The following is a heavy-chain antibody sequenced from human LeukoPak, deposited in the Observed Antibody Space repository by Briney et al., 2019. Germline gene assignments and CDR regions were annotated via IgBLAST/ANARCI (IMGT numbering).Heavy chain of an antibody. D-gene: IGHD3-9*01. CDR2: IYYSGST. CDR1: GGSISSYY. Sequence: SETLSLTCTVSGGSISSYYWSWIRQPPGKGLEGIGDIYYSGSTNYNPSLKSRVTISVDTSKNQFSLRLSSVTAADTAVYYCAREWWGYDVLTGDNWFDPWGQGTLVTVSS. CDR3: AREWWGYDVLTGDNWFDP. V-gene: IGHV4-59*01. J-gene: IGHJ5*02.